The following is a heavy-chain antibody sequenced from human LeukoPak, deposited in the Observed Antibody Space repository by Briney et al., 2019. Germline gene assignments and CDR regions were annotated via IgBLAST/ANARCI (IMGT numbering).Heavy chain of an antibody. J-gene: IGHJ5*02. CDR1: GGSISSSSYY. CDR2: INYSGTT. CDR3: ARLPIVVVPASGFDP. V-gene: IGHV4-39*01. D-gene: IGHD2-2*01. Sequence: PSETLSLTCTVSGGSISSSSYYWGWIRQPPGKGLEWIGSINYSGTTYYSPSLKSRVTLSVDTSKNQFSLKLSSATAADTAVYYCARLPIVVVPASGFDPWGQGTLVTVSS.